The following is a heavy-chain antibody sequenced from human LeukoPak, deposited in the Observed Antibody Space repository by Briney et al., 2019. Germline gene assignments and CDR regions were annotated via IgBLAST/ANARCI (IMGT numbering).Heavy chain of an antibody. CDR3: ARDPHKYSSGWLDY. J-gene: IGHJ4*02. CDR2: ISAYNGNT. Sequence: ASVKVSCKASGYTFTSYGISWVRQAPGQGLEWMGWISAYNGNTNYAQKLQGRVTMTTDTSTSTAYMELRSLRSDDTAVYYCARDPHKYSSGWLDYWGQGTLVTVSS. D-gene: IGHD6-19*01. V-gene: IGHV1-18*01. CDR1: GYTFTSYG.